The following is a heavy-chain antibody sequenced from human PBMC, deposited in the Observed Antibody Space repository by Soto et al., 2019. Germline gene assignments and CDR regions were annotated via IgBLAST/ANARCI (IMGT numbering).Heavy chain of an antibody. Sequence: QVQQVQSGAEVKKPGSSVKVSCKASGDTFSTYTITWMQQAPGQGLEWMGGNIPRSATSNYAQKFHGRVTLSADASTSTAYLELSSLRSEDKAVYYCAREGLVLVPTTVNSDYYYYAMDVWGQGTTVTVSS. J-gene: IGHJ6*02. CDR3: AREGLVLVPTTVNSDYYYYAMDV. CDR1: GDTFSTYT. CDR2: NIPRSATS. D-gene: IGHD2-2*01. V-gene: IGHV1-69*12.